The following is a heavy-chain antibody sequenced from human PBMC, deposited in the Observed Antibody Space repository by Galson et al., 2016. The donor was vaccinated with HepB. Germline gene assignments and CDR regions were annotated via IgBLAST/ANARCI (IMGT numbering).Heavy chain of an antibody. CDR3: ARDRSGSWVDV. CDR2: IFYSGST. J-gene: IGHJ3*01. Sequence: SETLSLTCTVSGGSISSYYWTWIRQPPGRGLEWIGNIFYSGSTNYNPSLKSRLTISVDTSRNQFSLTLNSVTAADTAVYYCARDRSGSWVDVWGQGTMVTVSS. CDR1: GGSISSYY. V-gene: IGHV4-59*12. D-gene: IGHD6-13*01.